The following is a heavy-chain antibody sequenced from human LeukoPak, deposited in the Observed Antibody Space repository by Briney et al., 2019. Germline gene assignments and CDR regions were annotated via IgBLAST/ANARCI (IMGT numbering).Heavy chain of an antibody. Sequence: GESLKISWNGSGYIFTSYWIGWVRQMPGKGLEWMAIIYPGDSYTKYSPSFQDQVTIFACKSINTPYLHCESPNDSDTAIYYCARLSMIDTFDIWGLGTAVTVSS. D-gene: IGHD3-22*01. J-gene: IGHJ3*02. CDR1: GYIFTSYW. CDR2: IYPGDSYT. CDR3: ARLSMIDTFDI. V-gene: IGHV5-51*01.